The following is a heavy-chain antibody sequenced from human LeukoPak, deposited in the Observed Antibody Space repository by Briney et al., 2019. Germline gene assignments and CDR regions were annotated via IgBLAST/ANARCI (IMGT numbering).Heavy chain of an antibody. CDR2: INPNSGGT. D-gene: IGHD3-22*01. CDR1: GYTFTDYY. V-gene: IGHV1-2*02. CDR3: ARTYYYDSSGYYEEAFDI. Sequence: ASVKVSCKASGYTFTDYYLHWVRQAPGQGLEWMGWINPNSGGTNYAQKFQGRVTMTRDTSISTAYMELSRLRSDDTAVYYCARTYYYDSSGYYEEAFDIWGQGTMVTVSS. J-gene: IGHJ3*02.